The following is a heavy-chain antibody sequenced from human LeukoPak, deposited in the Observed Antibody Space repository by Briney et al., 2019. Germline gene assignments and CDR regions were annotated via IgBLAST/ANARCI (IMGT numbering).Heavy chain of an antibody. CDR3: ETPLNWARSGMDV. V-gene: IGHV1-24*01. J-gene: IGHJ6*04. D-gene: IGHD3-16*01. CDR2: FDPEDGET. CDR1: GYTLTELS. Sequence: DSVKVSCKVSGYTLTELSMHWVRQAPGKGLEWMGGFDPEDGETIYAQKFQGRVTMTEDTSTDTAYMELSSLRSEDTAVYYCETPLNWARSGMDVWGKGTTVSVSS.